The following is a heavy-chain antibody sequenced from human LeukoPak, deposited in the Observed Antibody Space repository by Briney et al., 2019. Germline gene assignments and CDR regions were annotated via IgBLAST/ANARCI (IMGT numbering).Heavy chain of an antibody. D-gene: IGHD4-17*01. Sequence: GGSLRLSCAASGFTFSSYWMSWVRQAPGKGLEWVANIKQDGSEKYYVDSVKGRFTISRDSAKNSLYLQMNSLRAEDTAVYYCARFTVTTFEAFDIWGQGTMVTVSS. CDR2: IKQDGSEK. V-gene: IGHV3-7*01. CDR1: GFTFSSYW. CDR3: ARFTVTTFEAFDI. J-gene: IGHJ3*02.